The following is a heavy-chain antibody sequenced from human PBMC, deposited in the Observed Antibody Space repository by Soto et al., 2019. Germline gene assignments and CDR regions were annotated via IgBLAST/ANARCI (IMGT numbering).Heavy chain of an antibody. CDR2: ISWNSGNI. CDR1: GFTFDDYA. J-gene: IGHJ4*02. Sequence: EVQLVESGGGLVQPGRSLRLSCAASGFTFDDYAMHWVRQAPGKGLEWVSGISWNSGNIDYADSVKGRFTISRDNAKNSLYLHMNSLRAEDTAFYYCAKDRVDGGKTPHYFDYWGQGTLVTVSS. CDR3: AKDRVDGGKTPHYFDY. V-gene: IGHV3-9*01. D-gene: IGHD4-17*01.